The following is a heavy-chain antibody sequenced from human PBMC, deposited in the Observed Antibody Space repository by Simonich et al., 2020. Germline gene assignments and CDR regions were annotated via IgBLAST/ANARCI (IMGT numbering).Heavy chain of an antibody. Sequence: EVQLVESGGGLVQPGGSLRLSCAASGFTFSSYWMSWVRQARGEGLEWVAKKKQHGSGKYYVDSVKGRFTISRDNAKNALYLQMNSLRAEDTAVYYCACLGTGDAFDIWGQGTMVTVSS. J-gene: IGHJ3*02. D-gene: IGHD3-9*01. V-gene: IGHV3-7*02. CDR1: GFTFSSYW. CDR2: KKQHGSGK. CDR3: ACLGTGDAFDI.